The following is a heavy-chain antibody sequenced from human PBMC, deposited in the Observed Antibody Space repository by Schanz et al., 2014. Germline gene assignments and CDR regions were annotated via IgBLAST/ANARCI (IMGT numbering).Heavy chain of an antibody. D-gene: IGHD6-25*01. CDR1: GFAFSSYG. CDR3: AKVRYSSGWRGDYFDE. CDR2: ISASGGDT. Sequence: EVQLLESGGGLVQPGGSLRLSCLASGFAFSSYGMSWVRQAPGKGLEWLSVISASGGDTYYADSVKGRITISRDNSKNTLYLQRNSLRAEATAVYDYAKVRYSSGWRGDYFDEWGQGTLVTVAS. V-gene: IGHV3-23*01. J-gene: IGHJ4*02.